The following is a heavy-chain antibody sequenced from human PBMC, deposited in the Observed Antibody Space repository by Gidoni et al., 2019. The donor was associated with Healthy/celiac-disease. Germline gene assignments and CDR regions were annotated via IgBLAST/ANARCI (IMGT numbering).Heavy chain of an antibody. V-gene: IGHV3-23*04. Sequence: EVQLVESGGGLVQPGGSLRPSCAASGFTFSSYAMSWVRQAPGKGLEWVAAISGSGGSTYYADSVKGRFTISRDNSKNTLYLQMNSLRAEDTAVYYCAKVPPRKYSSSSWGLFDYWGQGTLVTVSS. J-gene: IGHJ4*02. D-gene: IGHD6-6*01. CDR1: GFTFSSYA. CDR2: ISGSGGST. CDR3: AKVPPRKYSSSSWGLFDY.